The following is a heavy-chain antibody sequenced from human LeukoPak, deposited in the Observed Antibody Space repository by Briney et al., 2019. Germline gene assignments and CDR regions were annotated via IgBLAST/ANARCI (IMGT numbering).Heavy chain of an antibody. Sequence: GGSLRLSCAASGFTFSSYAFSWVRQAPGKGLEYVSAISSNGGSTYYANSVKGRFTISRDNSKNTLYLQMGSLRAEDMAVYYCASGGLGAPGRFDYWGQGTLVTVSS. V-gene: IGHV3-64*01. J-gene: IGHJ4*02. CDR2: ISSNGGST. D-gene: IGHD3-16*01. CDR3: ASGGLGAPGRFDY. CDR1: GFTFSSYA.